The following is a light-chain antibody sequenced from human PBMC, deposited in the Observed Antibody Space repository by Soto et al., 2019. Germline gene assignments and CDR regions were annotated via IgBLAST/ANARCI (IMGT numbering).Light chain of an antibody. J-gene: IGKJ1*01. CDR3: QQSYSTPVT. CDR2: AAS. Sequence: DIQMTQSPSSLSASVGDRVTITCRASQSISSYLNWYQQNPGKAPKLLIYAASSLQSGVPSRFSGSGSGTDFTLTISSRQPEEFATYYCQQSYSTPVTFGQGTKVEIK. CDR1: QSISSY. V-gene: IGKV1-39*01.